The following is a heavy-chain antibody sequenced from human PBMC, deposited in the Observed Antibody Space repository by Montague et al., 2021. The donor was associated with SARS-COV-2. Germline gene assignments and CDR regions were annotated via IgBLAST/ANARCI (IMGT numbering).Heavy chain of an antibody. Sequence: SETLSLTCSVSGGSISSSSNFWTWIRQAPGKGLEWIGTNYYTDSTHYNPSLQSRVTISIDTSKSQFSLKLTSVTAADTAIYYCATPAIAGSCSGHSCRRDYWGQGTLVTVSS. D-gene: IGHD2-15*01. J-gene: IGHJ4*02. CDR1: GGSISSSSNF. CDR3: ATPAIAGSCSGHSCRRDY. V-gene: IGHV4-39*01. CDR2: NYYTDST.